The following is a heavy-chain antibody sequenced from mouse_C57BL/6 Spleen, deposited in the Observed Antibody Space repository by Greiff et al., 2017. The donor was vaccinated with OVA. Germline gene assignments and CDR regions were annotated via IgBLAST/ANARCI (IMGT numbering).Heavy chain of an antibody. Sequence: QVQLKQSGAELVRPGASVTLSCKASGYTFTDYEMHWVKQTPVHGLEWIGAIDPETGGTAYNQKFKGKAILTADKSSSTAYKELRSLTSEDSAVYYCTRITTVVRGYFDYWGQGTTLTVSS. CDR1: GYTFTDYE. CDR2: IDPETGGT. D-gene: IGHD1-1*01. CDR3: TRITTVVRGYFDY. V-gene: IGHV1-15*01. J-gene: IGHJ2*01.